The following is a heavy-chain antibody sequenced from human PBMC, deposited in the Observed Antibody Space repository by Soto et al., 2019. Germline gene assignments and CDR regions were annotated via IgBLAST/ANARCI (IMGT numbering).Heavy chain of an antibody. CDR1: GFTFSSYC. Sequence: PXGSLRLSFAASGFTFSSYCMHWVRQAPGKGLGWVAVIWYDGSNKYYADSVKGRFTISRDNSKNTLYLQMNSLRAEETAVYYCARDFVRVGYRRQPLPPGFDTWGQGTLVTVSS. D-gene: IGHD5-18*01. V-gene: IGHV3-33*01. J-gene: IGHJ5*02. CDR3: ARDFVRVGYRRQPLPPGFDT. CDR2: IWYDGSNK.